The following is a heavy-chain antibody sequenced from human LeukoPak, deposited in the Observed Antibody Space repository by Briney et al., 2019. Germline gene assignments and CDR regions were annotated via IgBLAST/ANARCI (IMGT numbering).Heavy chain of an antibody. J-gene: IGHJ6*03. Sequence: GGSLRLSCAASGFTFSSYSMNWVRQAPGRGLEWVSYISSSSSTIYYADSVKGRFTISRDNAKNSLYLQMNSLRAEDTAVYYCARRPIAAANYYMDVWGKGTTVTVSS. D-gene: IGHD6-13*01. CDR3: ARRPIAAANYYMDV. CDR2: ISSSSSTI. V-gene: IGHV3-48*04. CDR1: GFTFSSYS.